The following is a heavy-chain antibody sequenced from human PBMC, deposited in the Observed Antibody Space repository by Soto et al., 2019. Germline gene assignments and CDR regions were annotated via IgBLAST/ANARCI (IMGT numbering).Heavy chain of an antibody. D-gene: IGHD3-10*01. CDR2: ISAYNANT. Sequence: QVNLVQSGAEVKKPGASVRVSCKASGYTFFNHGISWVLQAPGQGLEWMGWISAYNANTNYAEKFQGRVTMTTDTSTTTAYMELRSLRSDDTAVYYCARDHIPFGEPLPDYWGQGTLVTVSS. CDR3: ARDHIPFGEPLPDY. CDR1: GYTFFNHG. J-gene: IGHJ4*02. V-gene: IGHV1-18*01.